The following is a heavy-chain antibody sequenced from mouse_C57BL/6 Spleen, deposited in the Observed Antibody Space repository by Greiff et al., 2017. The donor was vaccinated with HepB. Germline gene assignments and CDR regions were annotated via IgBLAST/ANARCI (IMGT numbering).Heavy chain of an antibody. D-gene: IGHD1-3*01. CDR3: AREDNYTSLWWYFDV. J-gene: IGHJ1*01. CDR2: IYPGDGST. CDR1: GYNFTDHT. Sequence: QVQLQQSDAELVKPGASVKISCKVSGYNFTDHTMHWMKQRPEQGLDWIGNIYPGDGSTKYNEKFKGKATLTADKSSTTAYMQLTSLPSEDSAVYFCAREDNYTSLWWYFDVWGPGTTVTVSS. V-gene: IGHV1-78*01.